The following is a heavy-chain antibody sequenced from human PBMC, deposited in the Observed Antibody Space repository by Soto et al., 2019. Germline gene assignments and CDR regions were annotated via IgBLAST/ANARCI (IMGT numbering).Heavy chain of an antibody. D-gene: IGHD5-18*01. CDR2: IYPGDSDT. CDR3: ARKGGGLIQLRFIEY. V-gene: IGHV5-51*01. J-gene: IGHJ4*02. Sequence: GESLKISCKGSGYSFTSYWIGWVRQMPGKGLEWMGIIYPGDSDTRYSPSFQGQVTISADKSISTAYLQWSSLKASDTAMYYSARKGGGLIQLRFIEYWGQGTPVTVSS. CDR1: GYSFTSYW.